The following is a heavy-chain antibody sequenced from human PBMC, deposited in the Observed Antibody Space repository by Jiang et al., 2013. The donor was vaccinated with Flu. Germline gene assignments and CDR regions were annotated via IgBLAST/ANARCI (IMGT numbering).Heavy chain of an antibody. CDR3: ARGRYYYDSSGYYYEGDYFDY. Sequence: QTLSLTCAISGDSVSSNSAAWNWIRQSPSRGLEWLGRTYYRSKWYNDYAVSVKSRITINPDTSKNQFSLQLNSVTPEDTAVYYCARGRYYYDSSGYYYEGDYFDYWGQGTLVTVSS. CDR2: TYYRSKWYN. D-gene: IGHD3-22*01. CDR1: GDSVSSNSAA. J-gene: IGHJ4*02. V-gene: IGHV6-1*01.